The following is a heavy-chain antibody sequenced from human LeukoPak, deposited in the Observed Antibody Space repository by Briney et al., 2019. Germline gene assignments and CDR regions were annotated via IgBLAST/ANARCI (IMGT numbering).Heavy chain of an antibody. J-gene: IGHJ5*02. D-gene: IGHD6-19*01. CDR1: GGSISSYY. CDR2: VYYSGST. Sequence: SETLSLTRSVSGGSISSYYWNWIRQPPGKGLEWIGYVYYSGSTNYNPSLKSRVTISVDTSKNQFSLKLRSVTAADTAVYYCARDRKQWLRGPFDPWGQGTLVTVSS. CDR3: ARDRKQWLRGPFDP. V-gene: IGHV4-59*01.